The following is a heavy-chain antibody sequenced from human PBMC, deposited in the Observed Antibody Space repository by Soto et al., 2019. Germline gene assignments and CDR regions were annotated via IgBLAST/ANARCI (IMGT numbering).Heavy chain of an antibody. CDR3: AKISGAGTGLYVWGSYRSVHFDY. D-gene: IGHD3-16*02. CDR2: ISGSGGST. J-gene: IGHJ4*02. V-gene: IGHV3-23*01. CDR1: GFTFSSYA. Sequence: GGSLRLSCAASGFTFSSYAMSWVRQAPGKGLEWVSAISGSGGSTYYADSVKGRFTISRDNSKNTLYLQMNSLRAEDTAVYYCAKISGAGTGLYVWGSYRSVHFDYWGQGTLVTVSS.